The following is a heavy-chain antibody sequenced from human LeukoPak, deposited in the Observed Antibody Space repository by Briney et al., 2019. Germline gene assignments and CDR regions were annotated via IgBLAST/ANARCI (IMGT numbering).Heavy chain of an antibody. J-gene: IGHJ4*02. CDR2: ISTIGSYT. V-gene: IGHV3-11*06. CDR3: ARGYCRSTSCHPLDY. D-gene: IGHD2-2*01. Sequence: GGSLRLSCAASGFTFSDYYMSWIRQAPGKGREWISSISTIGSYTNYADSVKGRFTIYRDNAKNSLYLQMNSLRAEDTAVYNCARGYCRSTSCHPLDYWGQGTLVTVSS. CDR1: GFTFSDYY.